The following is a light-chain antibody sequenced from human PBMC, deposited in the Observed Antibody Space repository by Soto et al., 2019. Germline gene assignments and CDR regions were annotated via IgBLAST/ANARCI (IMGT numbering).Light chain of an antibody. J-gene: IGKJ2*01. CDR2: AAS. CDR1: QKIRHY. Sequence: DIQMTQSPSSLSASVGDRVTITCRASQKIRHYLNWYQKKPGDAPKLLIYAASTLQGAVPSRFSGSGSGTDFNLTISSLKPEDFATYHCHQRHSTPSPFGQGHRMEI. CDR3: HQRHSTPSP. V-gene: IGKV1-39*01.